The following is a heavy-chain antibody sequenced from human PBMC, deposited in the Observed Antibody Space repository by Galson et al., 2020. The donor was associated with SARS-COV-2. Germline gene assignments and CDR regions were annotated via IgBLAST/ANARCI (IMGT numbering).Heavy chain of an antibody. CDR3: TADPPTESPLIDY. Sequence: GGSLRLSCAASGFTLRDALMNWVRQAPGKGLEWVGPIKSNGAGGTKEYAAPVRGRFTISRDDSTNTLYLQMNSLLADDTALYYCTADPPTESPLIDYWGQGTVVTVSS. CDR2: IKSNGAGGTK. V-gene: IGHV3-15*05. D-gene: IGHD2-21*02. CDR1: GFTLRDAL. J-gene: IGHJ4*02.